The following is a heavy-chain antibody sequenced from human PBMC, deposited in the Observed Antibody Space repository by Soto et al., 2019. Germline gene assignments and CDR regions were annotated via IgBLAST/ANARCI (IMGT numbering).Heavy chain of an antibody. J-gene: IGHJ4*02. D-gene: IGHD3-10*01. CDR2: IYYSGTT. Sequence: NPSETLSLTCTVSGGSISNFYWSWIRQPPGKGLEWIGYIYYSGTTSYNPSLNSRVTISVDTSKNQFSLKLNSVTAADTAVYYCARESYYGSGATVVGYWGLGTLVTVS. CDR3: ARESYYGSGATVVGY. CDR1: GGSISNFY. V-gene: IGHV4-59*01.